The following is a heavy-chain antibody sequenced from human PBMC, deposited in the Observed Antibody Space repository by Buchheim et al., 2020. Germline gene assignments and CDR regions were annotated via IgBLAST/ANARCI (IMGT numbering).Heavy chain of an antibody. V-gene: IGHV3-7*01. J-gene: IGHJ6*02. Sequence: EVQLVESGGDLVQPGGSLRLSCGASGFTFSRYCMSWVRQAPGKGLEWVANIHQDGGEKYYVDSLKGRFTISRDNAKSSLFLQMNSLRVEDTAVYYCVRESQVVAPGSGRLTYYGMDVWGQGTT. CDR3: VRESQVVAPGSGRLTYYGMDV. CDR1: GFTFSRYC. D-gene: IGHD2-15*01. CDR2: IHQDGGEK.